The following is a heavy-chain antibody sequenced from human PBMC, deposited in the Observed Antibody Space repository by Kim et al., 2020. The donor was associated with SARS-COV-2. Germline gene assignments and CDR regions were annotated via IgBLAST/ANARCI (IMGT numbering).Heavy chain of an antibody. CDR3: ARESMGIPTLKDYFSI. Sequence: ASVKVSCRTSGHSFTGNYIHWVRQVPGQGPEWMGWISLSSGATNYQQKLQGRVTMTRDTSTSTAYMELRSLRSDDTAVYYCARESMGIPTLKDYFSIWGQ. V-gene: IGHV1-2*02. J-gene: IGHJ3*02. D-gene: IGHD3-16*01. CDR2: ISLSSGAT. CDR1: GHSFTGNY.